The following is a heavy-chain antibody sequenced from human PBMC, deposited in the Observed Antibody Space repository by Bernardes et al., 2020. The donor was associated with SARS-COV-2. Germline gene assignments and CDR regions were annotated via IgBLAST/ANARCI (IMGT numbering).Heavy chain of an antibody. CDR2: INTNTGNP. CDR3: AHSQTYYDIDDAFDI. D-gene: IGHD3-9*01. CDR1: GYTFTSYA. V-gene: IGHV7-4-1*02. J-gene: IGHJ3*02. Sequence: ASVKVSCKASGYTFTSYAMNWVRQAPGQGLEWMGWINTNTGNPTYAQGFTGRFVFSLDTSVSTAYLQISSLKAVDTATYYCAHSQTYYDIDDAFDIWGQGTMVTVSS.